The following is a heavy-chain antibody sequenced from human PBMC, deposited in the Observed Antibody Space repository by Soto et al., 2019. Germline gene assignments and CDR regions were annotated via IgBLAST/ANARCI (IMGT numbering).Heavy chain of an antibody. D-gene: IGHD3-22*01. J-gene: IGHJ4*02. CDR3: ARALGRDYHDDRGYFLLDY. CDR2: LYGDGRA. V-gene: IGHV3-53*01. CDR1: GFSVSNNY. Sequence: PGGSLRLSCAAFGFSVSNNYVTWVRQAPGKGLKWVSVLYGDGRAYYSDSVKGRFTISRDNSKNTVYLQMNTLRAEDTAVYYCARALGRDYHDDRGYFLLDYWGQGTLVTVSS.